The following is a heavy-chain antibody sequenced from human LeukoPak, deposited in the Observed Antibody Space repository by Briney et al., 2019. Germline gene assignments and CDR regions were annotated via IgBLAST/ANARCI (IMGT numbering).Heavy chain of an antibody. CDR1: GCVFTSYW. D-gene: IGHD3-10*01. CDR2: INPGDSDT. CDR3: ARQAVRGVIISALDY. Sequence: GGSLDISWQGSGCVFTSYWIGWVRQVPGKGLEWMGSINPGDSDTRYSPSFKGQVTISADKSISTAYLQWSSLKASDTAMYYCARQAVRGVIISALDYWGQGTLVTVSS. J-gene: IGHJ4*02. V-gene: IGHV5-51*01.